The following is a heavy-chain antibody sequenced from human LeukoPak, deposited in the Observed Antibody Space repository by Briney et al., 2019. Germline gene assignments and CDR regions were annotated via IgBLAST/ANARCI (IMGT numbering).Heavy chain of an antibody. CDR3: ARSSDILTGSYLDY. D-gene: IGHD3-9*01. CDR1: GFTFSDYY. CDR2: ITSGSLYI. J-gene: IGHJ4*02. Sequence: PGGSLRLSCAASGFTFSDYYMSWVRQAPGKGLKWVSSITSGSLYIHYANSMKGRFTVSRDNAKNSLYLQMSSLRAEDTAVYYCARSSDILTGSYLDYWGQGALVTVSS. V-gene: IGHV3-11*06.